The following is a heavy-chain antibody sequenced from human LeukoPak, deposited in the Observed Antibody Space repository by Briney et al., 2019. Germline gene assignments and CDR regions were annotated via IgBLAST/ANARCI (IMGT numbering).Heavy chain of an antibody. CDR2: IIPIFGTA. CDR1: GGTFSSYA. J-gene: IGHJ6*03. V-gene: IGHV1-69*05. CDR3: AKAPVVVPPSDYYYYMDV. Sequence: ASVKVSCKASGGTFSSYAISWVRQAPGQGLEWMGGIIPIFGTANYAQKFQGRVTITTDESTSTAYMELSSLRSEDTAVYYCAKAPVVVPPSDYYYYMDVWGKGTAVTVSS. D-gene: IGHD2-2*01.